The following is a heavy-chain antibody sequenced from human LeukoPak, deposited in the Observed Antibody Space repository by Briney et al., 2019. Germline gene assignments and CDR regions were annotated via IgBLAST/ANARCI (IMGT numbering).Heavy chain of an antibody. CDR2: THPSGNS. CDR1: GGSNNSYY. J-gene: IGHJ5*02. Sequence: SKTLSLSCTVSGGSNNSYYWSWIRQPPGKGLEWIGYTHPSGNSNYSPSLKSRATISIDTSRNQFSLKLSSVTAADTAVYYCARKAPKKGWFDPWGQGTLVTVSS. CDR3: ARKAPKKGWFDP. V-gene: IGHV4-4*09.